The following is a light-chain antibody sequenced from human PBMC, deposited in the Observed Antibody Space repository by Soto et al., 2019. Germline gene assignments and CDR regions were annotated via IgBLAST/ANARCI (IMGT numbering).Light chain of an antibody. CDR1: QSVSSY. Sequence: EIVLTQSPATLSLPPGERATLSCRASQSVSSYLAWYQQKPGRAPRLLIYDASNRATGIPARFSGSGSGTDFTLTISSLEPEDFAVYYCQQRSNWPPLTFGGGTKVEIK. V-gene: IGKV3-11*01. CDR2: DAS. CDR3: QQRSNWPPLT. J-gene: IGKJ4*01.